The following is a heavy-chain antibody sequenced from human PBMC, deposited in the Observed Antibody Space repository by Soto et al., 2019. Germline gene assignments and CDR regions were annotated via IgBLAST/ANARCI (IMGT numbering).Heavy chain of an antibody. CDR1: GFTFSSYA. V-gene: IGHV3-23*01. Sequence: EVQLLESGGGLVQPGGSLRLSCAASGFTFSSYAMSWVRQAPGKGLEWVAAISGSAGSTYYADSVKGRFTISRDNSKNTLYLQMNSLRAEDTAVFYCTKDLLPYLPTRGEFDSWGQGTLVTVSS. J-gene: IGHJ4*02. CDR2: ISGSAGST. D-gene: IGHD2-2*01. CDR3: TKDLLPYLPTRGEFDS.